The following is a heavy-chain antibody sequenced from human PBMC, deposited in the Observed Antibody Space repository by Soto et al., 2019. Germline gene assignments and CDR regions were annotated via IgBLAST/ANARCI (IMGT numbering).Heavy chain of an antibody. D-gene: IGHD1-1*01. CDR2: IRSKTDGGTT. CDR1: GISFSNAW. Sequence: GGSLRLSCAASGISFSNAWMNWVRQSPGKGLEYIGRIRSKTDGGTTEYAAPVEGRFTVSRDDSKNTLYLQMSGLKTEDTAVYYCTTTRPGTNVFDNWGQGTLVTVS. J-gene: IGHJ3*02. CDR3: TTTRPGTNVFDN. V-gene: IGHV3-15*01.